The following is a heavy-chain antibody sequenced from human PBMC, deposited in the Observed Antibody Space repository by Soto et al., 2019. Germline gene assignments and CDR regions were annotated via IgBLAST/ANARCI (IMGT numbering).Heavy chain of an antibody. J-gene: IGHJ4*02. CDR1: GYTFTSYG. V-gene: IGHV1-18*01. CDR2: ISAHNGNT. D-gene: IGHD1-1*01. Sequence: QVHLVQSGAEVKKPGASVKVSCKASGYTFTSYGITWVRQAPGQGLEWMGWISAHNGNTDYAQKLQGRVIVTRDTSTSTAYMELRSLLSEATAVYYCARGRYGDYWGQGALVTVSS. CDR3: ARGRYGDY.